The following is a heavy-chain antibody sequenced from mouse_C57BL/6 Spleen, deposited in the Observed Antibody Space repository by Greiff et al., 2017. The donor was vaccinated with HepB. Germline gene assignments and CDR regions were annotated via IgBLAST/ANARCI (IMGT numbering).Heavy chain of an antibody. V-gene: IGHV14-2*01. CDR2: IDPEDGET. CDR3: AKGLIITTVVSTNY. CDR1: GFNIKDYY. J-gene: IGHJ2*01. D-gene: IGHD1-1*01. Sequence: EVMLVESGAELVKPGASVKLSCTASGFNIKDYYMHWVKQRTEQGLEWIGRIDPEDGETKYAPKFPGKATITADTSSNTAFLQRSSLTSEDTAVYYCAKGLIITTVVSTNYWGQGTTLTVSS.